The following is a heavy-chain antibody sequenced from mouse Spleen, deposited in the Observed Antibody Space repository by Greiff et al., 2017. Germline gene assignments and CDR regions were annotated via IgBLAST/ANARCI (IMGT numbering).Heavy chain of an antibody. Sequence: EVQLQQSGAELVRPGASVKLSCTASGFNIKDDYMHWVKQRPEQGLEWIGWIDPENGDTEYASKFQGKATITADTSSNTAYLQLSSLTSEDTAVYYCTTTGTEGMDVVYYFDYWGQGTTLTVSS. CDR3: TTTGTEGMDVVYYFDY. V-gene: IGHV14-4*01. J-gene: IGHJ2*01. CDR2: IDPENGDT. CDR1: GFNIKDDY. D-gene: IGHD4-1*01.